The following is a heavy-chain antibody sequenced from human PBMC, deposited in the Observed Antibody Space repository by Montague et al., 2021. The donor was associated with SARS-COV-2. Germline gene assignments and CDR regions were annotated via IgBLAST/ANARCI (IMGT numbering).Heavy chain of an antibody. CDR3: VRGIEAAGSYDY. CDR2: TYYRSMWKS. V-gene: IGHV6-1*01. Sequence: ISGDIVSSNSATWNWIRQSPSRGLEWLGRTYYRSMWKSDYARSVKSRIAINPDTSKNQFSLQLSSVTPEDTALYYCVRGIEAAGSYDYWGQGTLVTVSS. CDR1: GDIVSSNSAT. J-gene: IGHJ4*02. D-gene: IGHD6-13*01.